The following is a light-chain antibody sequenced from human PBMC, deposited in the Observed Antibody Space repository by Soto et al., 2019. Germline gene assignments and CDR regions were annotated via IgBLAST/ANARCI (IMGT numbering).Light chain of an antibody. V-gene: IGLV2-14*01. Sequence: QSVLTQPAPVSGSPEQSMTISCTGTSSNVGGYNYVSWYQQHPGKAPKFMIYDVSNRPSGVSNRFSGSKSGNTASLTISGLQAEDEADYYCCSYTTSNTRQIVFGTGTKVTVL. J-gene: IGLJ1*01. CDR2: DVS. CDR1: SSNVGGYNY. CDR3: CSYTTSNTRQIV.